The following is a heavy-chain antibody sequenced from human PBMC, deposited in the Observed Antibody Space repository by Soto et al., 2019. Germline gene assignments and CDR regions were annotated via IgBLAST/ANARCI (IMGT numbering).Heavy chain of an antibody. CDR1: GFIFRDSA. V-gene: IGHV3-73*02. Sequence: DVQLMESGGGLVRPGDSLKLSCAASGFIFRDSAVHWVRQASGKGPEWIGRITDKRYNYATAYAASVKGRVTVSREDSISVGYLQMDNLKVEDTATYYCHSDFWNGFSPDRGQGTTVIVSS. D-gene: IGHD3-3*01. CDR3: HSDFWNGFSPD. J-gene: IGHJ6*02. CDR2: ITDKRYNYAT.